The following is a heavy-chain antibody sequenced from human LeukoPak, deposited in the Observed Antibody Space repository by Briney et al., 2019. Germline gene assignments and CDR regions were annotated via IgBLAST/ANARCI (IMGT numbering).Heavy chain of an antibody. CDR2: ISSSSSYI. J-gene: IGHJ4*02. D-gene: IGHD1-26*01. V-gene: IGHV3-21*01. CDR1: GFTFSSYS. Sequence: GGSLRLSCAASGFTFSSYSMNWVRQAPGKGLEWVSSISSSSSYIYYADSVKGRFTISRDNAKNSLYLQMNSLRAEDTAVYYCARGHAGYSGSPYVDYWGQGTLVTVSS. CDR3: ARGHAGYSGSPYVDY.